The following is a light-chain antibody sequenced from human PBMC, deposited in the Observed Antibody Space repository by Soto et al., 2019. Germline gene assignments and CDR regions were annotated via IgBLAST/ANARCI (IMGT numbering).Light chain of an antibody. CDR3: QSYDSSLSGVI. CDR1: SSNIGAGFD. Sequence: QAVVTQPPSVSGAPGQRVTISCTGSSSNIGAGFDVHWYQHLPGTAPKVLIYGNNNRPSGVPDRFSGSQSGTSASLAITGLQAEDEADYYYQSYDSSLSGVIFGGGTKLTVL. J-gene: IGLJ2*01. CDR2: GNN. V-gene: IGLV1-40*01.